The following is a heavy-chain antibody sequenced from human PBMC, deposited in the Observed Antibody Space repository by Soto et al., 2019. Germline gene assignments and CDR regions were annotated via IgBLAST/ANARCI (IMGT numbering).Heavy chain of an antibody. CDR2: ISWNSGHI. CDR3: VKGQEGYCRGGTCYTFDS. J-gene: IGHJ4*02. CDR1: GFTFNDYA. D-gene: IGHD2-15*01. V-gene: IGHV3-9*01. Sequence: EVQLVESGGGLVQPGRSLRLSCVASGFTFNDYAMHWVRQVPGKGLEWLSYISWNSGHIAYADSLKGRFTISRDNAKNSLYLQVNRLRDEDTALYYCVKGQEGYCRGGTCYTFDSWGQGTLVTVSS.